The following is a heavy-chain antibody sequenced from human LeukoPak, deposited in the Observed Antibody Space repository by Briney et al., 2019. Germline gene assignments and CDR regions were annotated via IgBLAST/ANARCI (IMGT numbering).Heavy chain of an antibody. D-gene: IGHD3-9*01. V-gene: IGHV4-34*01. CDR3: ARGHRDHDFLTGYYYNY. Sequence: PSETLSLTCAVYDGSFSGYYWSWIRQPPGKGLEWIGEINHSGSTNYNPSLKSRVTISVDTSKNQFSLKLSSVTAADTAVYYCARGHRDHDFLTGYYYNYWGQGTLVTVSS. J-gene: IGHJ4*02. CDR2: INHSGST. CDR1: DGSFSGYY.